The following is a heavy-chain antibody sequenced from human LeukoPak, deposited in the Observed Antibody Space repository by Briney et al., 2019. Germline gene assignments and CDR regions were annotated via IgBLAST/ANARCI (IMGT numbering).Heavy chain of an antibody. CDR3: SKRGAYDNRYFDY. D-gene: IGHD3-22*01. CDR2: ITTSGDNT. J-gene: IGHJ4*02. V-gene: IGHV3-23*01. CDR1: GFTFSSYA. Sequence: GGSLRLSCAASGFTFSSYAMSWVRQAPGEGLEWVSSITTSGDNTYYADSVKGRFTISRDNSKNTLCLQMNSLRAEDTAVCYCSKRGAYDNRYFDYWGQGTLVTVSS.